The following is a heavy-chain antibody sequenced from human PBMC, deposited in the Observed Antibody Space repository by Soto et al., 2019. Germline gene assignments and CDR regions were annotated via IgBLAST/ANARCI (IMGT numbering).Heavy chain of an antibody. CDR3: ARHRLGYCSGGSCEFDWFGP. CDR2: ISAYNANT. D-gene: IGHD2-15*01. J-gene: IGHJ5*02. Sequence: QVQLVQSGAEVKKPGASVKVSCKASGYTFTSYGISWGRQAPGQGLEWMGWISAYNANTNYTQKLQGRGTRTTDTSTSKAHMELRSLKSDDTAVYYCARHRLGYCSGGSCEFDWFGPWGQGTLVTVSS. V-gene: IGHV1-18*01. CDR1: GYTFTSYG.